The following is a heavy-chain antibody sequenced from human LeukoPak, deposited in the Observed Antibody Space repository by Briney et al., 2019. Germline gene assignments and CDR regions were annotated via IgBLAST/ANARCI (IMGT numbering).Heavy chain of an antibody. CDR3: ARGGYSYQYSMDV. D-gene: IGHD5-18*01. CDR2: IYYSGST. Sequence: SETLSLTCTVSGDSISSSSYYWGWIRQPPGKGLEWIGSIYYSGSTYYNPSLKSRVTMSVDTSKNQFSLKLSSVTAADTAVYYCARGGYSYQYSMDVWGKGTTVTVSS. J-gene: IGHJ6*03. CDR1: GDSISSSSYY. V-gene: IGHV4-39*07.